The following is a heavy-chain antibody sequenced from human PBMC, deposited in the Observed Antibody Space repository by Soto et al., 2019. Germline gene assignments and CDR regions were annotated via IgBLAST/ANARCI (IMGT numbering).Heavy chain of an antibody. CDR3: ARHSRYCSGGSCYYYYYGMDV. Sequence: HGESLKISCKGSGYSFAGYWITWVRQMPGKGLEWMGRIDPSDSYTNYSPSFQGHVTISADKSISTAYLQWSSLKASDTAMYYCARHSRYCSGGSCYYYYYGMDVWGQGTTVTVSS. CDR2: IDPSDSYT. CDR1: GYSFAGYW. D-gene: IGHD2-15*01. V-gene: IGHV5-10-1*01. J-gene: IGHJ6*02.